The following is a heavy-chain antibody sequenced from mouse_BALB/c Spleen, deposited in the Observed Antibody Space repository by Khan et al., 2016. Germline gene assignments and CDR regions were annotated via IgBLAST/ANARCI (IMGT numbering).Heavy chain of an antibody. D-gene: IGHD2-4*01. Sequence: VQLQQPGAELVKPGASVKLSCTASGFNIKDTYMHWVKQRPEQGLEWIGRIDPENGNTKYDPKFQGKATITADTSSNTAYLQLSSLTSEDTAVYYCARAPYDYDVGFAYWGQGTLVTVSA. J-gene: IGHJ3*01. CDR1: GFNIKDTY. CDR2: IDPENGNT. V-gene: IGHV14-3*02. CDR3: ARAPYDYDVGFAY.